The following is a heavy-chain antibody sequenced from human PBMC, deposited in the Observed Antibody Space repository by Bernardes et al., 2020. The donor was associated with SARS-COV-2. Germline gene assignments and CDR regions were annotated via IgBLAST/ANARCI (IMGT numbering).Heavy chain of an antibody. CDR1: GFTFRSHS. J-gene: IGHJ3*02. V-gene: IGHV3-21*01. CDR2: ISGSSSYI. CDR3: AREPITIFGVVIDQKDAFDI. Sequence: GGSLRLSCAASGFTFRSHSMNWVRQAPGKGLEWVSSISGSSSYIHYEDSVKGRLTISRDNAKNSLYLQMNSLRAEDTAVYYCAREPITIFGVVIDQKDAFDIWGQGTMVTVSS. D-gene: IGHD3-3*01.